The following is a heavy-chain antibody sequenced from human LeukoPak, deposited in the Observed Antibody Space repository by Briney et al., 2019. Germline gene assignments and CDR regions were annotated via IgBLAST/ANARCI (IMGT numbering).Heavy chain of an antibody. J-gene: IGHJ4*02. D-gene: IGHD3-22*01. CDR3: ATDKYYYDSSGYYPLDY. CDR2: ISSSGSTI. Sequence: GGSLRLSCAASGFTFSDYYVSWIRQAPGKGLEWVSYISSSGSTIYYADSVKGRFTISRDNAKNSLYLQMNSLRAEDTAVYYCATDKYYYDSSGYYPLDYWGQGTLVTVSS. V-gene: IGHV3-11*01. CDR1: GFTFSDYY.